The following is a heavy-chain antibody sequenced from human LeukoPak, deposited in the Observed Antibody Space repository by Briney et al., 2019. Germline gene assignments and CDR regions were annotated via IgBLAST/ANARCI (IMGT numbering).Heavy chain of an antibody. V-gene: IGHV1-8*03. CDR2: MNPNSGNT. CDR3: ASPGGGPQNAFDI. J-gene: IGHJ3*02. D-gene: IGHD1-1*01. CDR1: GYTFTSYD. Sequence: ASVNVSCKASGYTFTSYDINWVRQATGQGLEWMGWMNPNSGNTGYAQKFQGRVTITTDESTSTAYMELSSLRSEDTAVYYCASPGGGPQNAFDIWGQGTMVTVSS.